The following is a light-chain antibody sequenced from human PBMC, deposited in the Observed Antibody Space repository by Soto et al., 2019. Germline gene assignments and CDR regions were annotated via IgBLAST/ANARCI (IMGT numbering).Light chain of an antibody. J-gene: IGLJ3*02. CDR2: EVT. CDR3: DSYTSSSRV. CDR1: SSDVGAYNY. V-gene: IGLV2-14*01. Sequence: QSVLTQPASVSGSRGQSITISCTGTSSDVGAYNYVSWYQQHPGKAPKLIIYEVTNRPSGVSDRFSASKSGNTASLTISGLQAEDEADYYCDSYTSSSRVFGGGTKLTV.